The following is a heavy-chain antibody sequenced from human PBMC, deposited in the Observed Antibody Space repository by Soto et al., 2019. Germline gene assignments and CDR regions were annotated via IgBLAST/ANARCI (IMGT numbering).Heavy chain of an antibody. CDR1: GFTFSSYV. CDR3: ARDFITGTSYYYYGMDV. D-gene: IGHD1-7*01. J-gene: IGHJ6*02. V-gene: IGHV3-30-3*01. Sequence: GGSLRLSCAASGFTFSSYVMHWVRQAPGKGLEWVAVISYDGSNKYYADSVKGRFTISRDNSKNTLYLQMNSLRAEDTAVYYCARDFITGTSYYYYGMDVWGQGTTVTVSS. CDR2: ISYDGSNK.